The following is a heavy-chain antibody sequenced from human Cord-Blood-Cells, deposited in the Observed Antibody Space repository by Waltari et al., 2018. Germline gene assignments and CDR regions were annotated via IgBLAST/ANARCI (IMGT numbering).Heavy chain of an antibody. V-gene: IGHV1-8*01. CDR3: ARVVAMVRGVINWFDP. J-gene: IGHJ5*02. D-gene: IGHD3-10*01. Sequence: QATGQGLEWMGWMNPNSGNTGYAQKFQGRVTMTRNTSISTAYMELSSLRSEDTAVYYCARVVAMVRGVINWFDPWGQGTLVTVSS. CDR2: MNPNSGNT.